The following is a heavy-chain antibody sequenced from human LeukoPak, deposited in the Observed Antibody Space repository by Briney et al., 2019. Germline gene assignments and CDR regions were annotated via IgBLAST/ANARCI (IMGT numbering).Heavy chain of an antibody. J-gene: IGHJ4*02. Sequence: PGGSLRLSCAASGFTFSSYEMNWVRQAPGKGLEWVSYISNSDSTVHYADSVKGRFTISRDNAQNSLYLQMSSLRAEDTAVYYCARDPSPFYGDYGYWGQGTLVIVSS. CDR3: ARDPSPFYGDYGY. V-gene: IGHV3-48*03. CDR1: GFTFSSYE. D-gene: IGHD4-17*01. CDR2: ISNSDSTV.